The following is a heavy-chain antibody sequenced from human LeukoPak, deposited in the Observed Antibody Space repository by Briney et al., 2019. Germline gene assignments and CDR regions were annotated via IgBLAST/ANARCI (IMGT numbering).Heavy chain of an antibody. CDR3: ARSDTSGGVTAFDAFDI. CDR1: GGSISSYY. J-gene: IGHJ3*02. V-gene: IGHV4-59*01. CDR2: IYYSGST. Sequence: SETLSLTCTVSGGSISSYYWSWIRQPPGKDLEWIGYIYYSGSTNYNPSLRSRVTLSVDSSKNQFSLKLTSVTAADTALYYCARSDTSGGVTAFDAFDIWGQGTMVTVSS. D-gene: IGHD3-16*01.